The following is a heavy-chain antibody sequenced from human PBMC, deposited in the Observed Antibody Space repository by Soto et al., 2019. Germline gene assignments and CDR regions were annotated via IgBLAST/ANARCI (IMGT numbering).Heavy chain of an antibody. Sequence: QVQLVESGGGVVQPGRSLRLSCAASGFTFSSYGMHWVRQAPGKGLEWVAVISYDGSNKYYADSVKGRFTISRDNSKNTLYLQMNSLRAEDTAVYYCAKDLGLWIQLWWAFDYWGQGTLVTVSS. J-gene: IGHJ4*02. CDR2: ISYDGSNK. CDR3: AKDLGLWIQLWWAFDY. D-gene: IGHD5-18*01. V-gene: IGHV3-30*18. CDR1: GFTFSSYG.